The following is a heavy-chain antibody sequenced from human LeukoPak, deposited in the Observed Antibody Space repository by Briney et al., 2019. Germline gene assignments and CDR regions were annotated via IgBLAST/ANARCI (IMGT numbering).Heavy chain of an antibody. J-gene: IGHJ4*02. CDR1: RFTFSSYW. V-gene: IGHV3-7*03. D-gene: IGHD5-12*01. CDR3: ARARGGYDFDY. CDR2: IKQDGSEK. Sequence: GGSLRLSCAASRFTFSSYWMSWVRQAPGKGLEWAANIKQDGSEKYYVDSVKGRFTISRDNAKNSLYLQLNSLRAEDTAVYYCARARGGYDFDYWGQGTLVTVSS.